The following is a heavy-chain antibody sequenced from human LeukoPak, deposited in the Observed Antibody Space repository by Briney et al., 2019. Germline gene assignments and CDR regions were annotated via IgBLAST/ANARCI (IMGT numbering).Heavy chain of an antibody. CDR3: ASPIVGATNDAFDI. V-gene: IGHV4-39*07. CDR1: GGSISSSSYY. D-gene: IGHD1-26*01. Sequence: SETLSLTCTVSGGSISSSSYYWGWLRQPPGKGLEWIGSIYYSGSTYYNPSLKSRVTISVDTSKNQFSLKLSSVTAADTAVYYCASPIVGATNDAFDIWGQGTMVTVSS. CDR2: IYYSGST. J-gene: IGHJ3*02.